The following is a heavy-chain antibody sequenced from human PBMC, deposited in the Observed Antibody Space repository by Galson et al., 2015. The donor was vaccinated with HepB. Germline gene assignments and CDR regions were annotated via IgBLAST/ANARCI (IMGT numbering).Heavy chain of an antibody. V-gene: IGHV3-48*03. CDR2: ISSSGSTI. D-gene: IGHD6-19*01. J-gene: IGHJ4*03. CDR1: GFTFSSYE. CDR3: AKAMAGNRGYFDY. Sequence: SLRLSCAASGFTFSSYEMNWVRQAPGKGLEWVSYISSSGSTIYYADSVKGRFTISRDNSKITLYLQMNSLRAEDTAVYFCAKAMAGNRGYFDYWGQGTLVTVSS.